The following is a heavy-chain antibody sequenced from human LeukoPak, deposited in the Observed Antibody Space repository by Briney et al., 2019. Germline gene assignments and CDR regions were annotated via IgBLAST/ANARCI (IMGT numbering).Heavy chain of an antibody. CDR1: GFAFSSIG. D-gene: IGHD4-23*01. J-gene: IGHJ4*02. Sequence: GGSLRLSCAASGFAFSSIGMHLVRQAPGKGLEWVVVIWNDGNKKYYADSVKGRITISRDNSKNMLYLQMNSLRAEDTAVYYCARDWDEYGGNFDYWGQGTLVTVSS. V-gene: IGHV3-33*01. CDR2: IWNDGNKK. CDR3: ARDWDEYGGNFDY.